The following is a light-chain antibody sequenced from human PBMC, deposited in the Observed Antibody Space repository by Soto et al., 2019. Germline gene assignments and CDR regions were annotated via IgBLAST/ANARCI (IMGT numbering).Light chain of an antibody. CDR1: ESIGSN. CDR2: GAS. J-gene: IGKJ1*01. Sequence: EIVMTQSPATLSVSPGDRATLSCRASESIGSNLAWWQQRPGQAPRLLIYGASTRAPGIPARFSGSGSETEFTLTITSLQSEDFAIYYCQQWIRWKFGQGT. V-gene: IGKV3-15*01. CDR3: QQWIRWK.